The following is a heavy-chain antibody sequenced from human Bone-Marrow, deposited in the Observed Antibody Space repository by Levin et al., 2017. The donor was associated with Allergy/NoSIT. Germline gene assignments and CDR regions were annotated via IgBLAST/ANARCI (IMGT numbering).Heavy chain of an antibody. J-gene: IGHJ4*02. CDR1: GFTFSNYW. CDR3: ARESRGSSPGY. V-gene: IGHV3-7*01. Sequence: AGGSLRLSCAGSGFTFSNYWMSWVRLAPGKGLEWVANIKGDGSDKNYVDSVMGRFTVSRDNTKNSLYLQLDNLRAEDTAVYYCARESRGSSPGYWGQGTLVTVSS. CDR2: IKGDGSDK. D-gene: IGHD6-6*01.